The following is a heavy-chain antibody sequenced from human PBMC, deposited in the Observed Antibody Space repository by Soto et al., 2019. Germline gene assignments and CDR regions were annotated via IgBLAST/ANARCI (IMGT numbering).Heavy chain of an antibody. CDR3: ARGCSSTSCYEDGFEY. Sequence: QVQLVQSGAEVKKPGASVKVSCKASGYTFTSYGISWVRQAPGQGLEWMGWISAYNGNTNYAQKLQGRITMTTDTSTRRAYMELRSLRSDDTAVYYCARGCSSTSCYEDGFEYWGQGTLVSVSS. V-gene: IGHV1-18*01. J-gene: IGHJ4*02. CDR2: ISAYNGNT. CDR1: GYTFTSYG. D-gene: IGHD2-2*01.